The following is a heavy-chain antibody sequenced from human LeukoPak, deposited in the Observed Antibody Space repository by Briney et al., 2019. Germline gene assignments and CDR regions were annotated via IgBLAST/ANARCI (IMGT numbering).Heavy chain of an antibody. J-gene: IGHJ4*02. Sequence: SETLSLTCTISGGSISTYYWSWIRQPPGKGLEWTGYIYDSGSTNYNPSLKSRVTISVDTSKNQFSLKLSSVTAADTAVYYCARDRGVSSAHFDYWGQGTLVTVSS. CDR2: IYDSGST. V-gene: IGHV4-59*01. CDR3: ARDRGVSSAHFDY. CDR1: GGSISTYY. D-gene: IGHD1-26*01.